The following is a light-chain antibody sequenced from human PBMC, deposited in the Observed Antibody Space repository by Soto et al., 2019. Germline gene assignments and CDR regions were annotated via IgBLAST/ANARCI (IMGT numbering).Light chain of an antibody. CDR3: CSYAGSYTLL. Sequence: QSALTQPRSVSGSPGQSVTISCTGTSSDVGAHNYVSWYHQHPGKAPKLLIYDVSQRPSGVPDRFSGSKSGNTASLIISGLQTEDEADYYCCSYAGSYTLLFGGGTKLTVL. CDR2: DVS. V-gene: IGLV2-11*01. J-gene: IGLJ2*01. CDR1: SSDVGAHNY.